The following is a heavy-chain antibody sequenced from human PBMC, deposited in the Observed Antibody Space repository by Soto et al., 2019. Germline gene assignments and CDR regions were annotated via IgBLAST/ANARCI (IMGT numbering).Heavy chain of an antibody. CDR2: IVVGSGNT. CDR1: GFTFTSSA. J-gene: IGHJ6*02. CDR3: AAAYGSGSYYYYYYGMGV. D-gene: IGHD3-10*01. Sequence: GASVKVSCKASGFTFTSSAVQWVRQARGQRLEWIGWIVVGSGNTNYAQKFQERVTITRDMSTSTAYMELSSLRSEDTAVYYCAAAYGSGSYYYYYYGMGVWGQGTTVTVSS. V-gene: IGHV1-58*01.